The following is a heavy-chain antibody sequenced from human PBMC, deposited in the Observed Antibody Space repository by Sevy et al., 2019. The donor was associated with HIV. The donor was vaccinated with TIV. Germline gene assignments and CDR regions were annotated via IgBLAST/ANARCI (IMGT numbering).Heavy chain of an antibody. Sequence: GGSLRLSCAASGFTFDDYTMHWVRQAPGKGLEWVSLISWDGGSTYYADSVKGRFTISRDNSKNSLYLQMNSLRTEDTALYYCPKDMGGRVGADSVPDYWGQGTLVTVSS. CDR1: GFTFDDYT. CDR2: ISWDGGST. J-gene: IGHJ4*02. D-gene: IGHD1-26*01. V-gene: IGHV3-43*01. CDR3: PKDMGGRVGADSVPDY.